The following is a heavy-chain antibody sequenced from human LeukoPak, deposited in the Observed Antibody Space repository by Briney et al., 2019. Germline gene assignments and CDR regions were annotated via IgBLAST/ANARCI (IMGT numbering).Heavy chain of an antibody. Sequence: SETLSLTCAVYGGSFSGYYWSWIRQPPGKGLEWIGEINHSGSTNYNPSLKSRVTISVNTSKNQFSLKLSSVTAADTAVYYCARPYCSGGSCYGWFDPWGQGTLVTVSS. V-gene: IGHV4-34*01. CDR3: ARPYCSGGSCYGWFDP. CDR1: GGSFSGYY. J-gene: IGHJ5*02. D-gene: IGHD2-15*01. CDR2: INHSGST.